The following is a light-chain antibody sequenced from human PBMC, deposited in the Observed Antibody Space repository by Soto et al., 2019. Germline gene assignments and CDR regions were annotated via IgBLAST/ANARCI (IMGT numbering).Light chain of an antibody. CDR1: SSDVGAYDY. CDR2: EVT. V-gene: IGLV2-14*01. CDR3: SSFTSDNTVI. Sequence: QSALTQPASVSGSPGQSITISCTGASSDVGAYDYVSWYQQHPGKVPKVMIFEVTNRPSGVSIRFSGSKSGNTASLTISGLQAEDEADYYCSSFTSDNTVIFGGGTKLTVL. J-gene: IGLJ2*01.